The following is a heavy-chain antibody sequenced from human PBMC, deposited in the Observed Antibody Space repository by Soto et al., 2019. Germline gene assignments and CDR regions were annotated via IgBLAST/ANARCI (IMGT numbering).Heavy chain of an antibody. CDR3: AKPIVGADPFDY. CDR1: GFTFSSYA. J-gene: IGHJ4*02. V-gene: IGHV3-23*01. D-gene: IGHD1-26*01. CDR2: ISGSGGRT. Sequence: PGGSLRLSCAASGFTFSSYAMSWVRQAPGKGLEWVSTISGSGGRTFYAGTVKGRFTISRDNYKNTLYLQMNSLRAEDTAVYYCAKPIVGADPFDYWGQGTLVTV.